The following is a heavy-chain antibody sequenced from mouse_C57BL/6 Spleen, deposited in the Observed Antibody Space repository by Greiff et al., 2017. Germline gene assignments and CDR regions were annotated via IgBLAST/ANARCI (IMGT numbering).Heavy chain of an antibody. CDR1: GYTFTSYW. V-gene: IGHV1-64*01. D-gene: IGHD2-1*01. CDR2: IHPKSGST. CDR3: ARGGNYVFDY. J-gene: IGHJ2*01. Sequence: VQLQQPGAELVKPGASVKLSCKASGYTFTSYWMHWVKQRPGQGLEWIGMIHPKSGSTNYNETFKSKATLTVDKSSSTAYMQLSGLTSEASSVYYCARGGNYVFDYWGQGTTLTVSS.